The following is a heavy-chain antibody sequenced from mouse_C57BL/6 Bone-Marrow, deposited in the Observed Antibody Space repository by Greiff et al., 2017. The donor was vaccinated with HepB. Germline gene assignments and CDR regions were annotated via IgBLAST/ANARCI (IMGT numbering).Heavy chain of an antibody. CDR1: GFTFSNYW. J-gene: IGHJ4*01. CDR3: TGRAMDY. Sequence: EVMLVESGGGLVQPGGSMKLSCVASGFTFSNYWMNWVRQSPEKGLEWVAQIRLKSDNYATHYAESVKGMFTISRDDSKSSVYLQMNNLRAEDTGIYYCTGRAMDYWGQGTSVTVSS. V-gene: IGHV6-3*01. CDR2: IRLKSDNYAT.